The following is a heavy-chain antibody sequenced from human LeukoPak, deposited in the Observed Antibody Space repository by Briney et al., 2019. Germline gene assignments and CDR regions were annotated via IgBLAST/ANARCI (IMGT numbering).Heavy chain of an antibody. CDR3: ARGRIAVAGPIDY. V-gene: IGHV4-38-2*02. J-gene: IGHJ4*02. D-gene: IGHD6-19*01. Sequence: SETLSLTCTVSGYSISSGYYWGWIRQPPGKGLEWIGSIYHSGSTYYNPSLKSRVTISVDTSKNQFSLKLSSVTAADTAVYYCARGRIAVAGPIDYWGQGTLVTVSS. CDR2: IYHSGST. CDR1: GYSISSGYY.